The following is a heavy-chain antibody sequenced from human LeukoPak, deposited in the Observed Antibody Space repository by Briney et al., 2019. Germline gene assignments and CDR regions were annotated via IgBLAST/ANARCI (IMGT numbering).Heavy chain of an antibody. J-gene: IGHJ4*02. CDR3: VRGGWELDF. V-gene: IGHV3-7*03. D-gene: IGHD1-26*01. Sequence: GGSLRLSCVASGFAFQYYWMAWVRQAPGKGLEWVAHMKEDGTEEYYLDSVRGRFTISKNDAKSSLFLQMNRLTDGDTALYYCVRGGWELDFWGQGTLVTVSS. CDR1: GFAFQYYW. CDR2: MKEDGTEE.